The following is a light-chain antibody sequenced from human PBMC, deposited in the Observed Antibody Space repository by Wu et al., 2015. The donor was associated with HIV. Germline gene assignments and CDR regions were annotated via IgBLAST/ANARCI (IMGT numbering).Light chain of an antibody. CDR2: KAS. CDR1: QSVSDW. J-gene: IGKJ1*01. V-gene: IGKV1-5*03. CDR3: QQHTSYAT. Sequence: IQMTQSPSTLSASVRDRVTITCRASQSVSDWLAWYQQKPGKAPKLLIYKASTLESGVPSRFSGSGSGTEFSLTISSLQPDDFATYYCQQHTSYATFGQGTKVDI.